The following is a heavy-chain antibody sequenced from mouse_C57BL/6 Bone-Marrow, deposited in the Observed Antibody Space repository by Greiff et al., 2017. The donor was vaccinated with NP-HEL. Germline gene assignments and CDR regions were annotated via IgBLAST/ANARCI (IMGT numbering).Heavy chain of an antibody. CDR1: GYAFSSYW. J-gene: IGHJ1*03. CDR2: IYPGDGDT. CDR3: ARRERLWFPYWYFDV. V-gene: IGHV1-80*01. D-gene: IGHD2-2*01. Sequence: QVQLQQSGAELVKPGASVKISCKASGYAFSSYWMNWVKQRPGKGLEWIGQIYPGDGDTNYNGKFKGKATLTADKSSSTAYMQLSSLTSEDSAVYFCARRERLWFPYWYFDVWGTGTTVTVSS.